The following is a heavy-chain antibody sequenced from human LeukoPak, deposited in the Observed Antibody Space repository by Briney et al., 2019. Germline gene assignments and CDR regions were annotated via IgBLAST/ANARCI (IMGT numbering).Heavy chain of an antibody. J-gene: IGHJ3*02. CDR3: ARLSATGTTNDAFDI. CDR2: ILYSGST. V-gene: IGHV4-59*08. D-gene: IGHD1-1*01. CDR1: GGSISSYY. Sequence: SETLSLTCTVSGGSISSYYWSWIRQPPGKGLEWIGYILYSGSTYYNPSLKSRVTISVDTSKNQFSLKLSSVTAADTAVYYCARLSATGTTNDAFDIWGQGTMVTVSS.